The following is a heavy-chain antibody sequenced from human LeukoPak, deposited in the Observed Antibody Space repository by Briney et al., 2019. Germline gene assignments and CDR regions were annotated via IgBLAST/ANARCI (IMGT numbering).Heavy chain of an antibody. CDR2: IYNSGSTNYN. D-gene: IGHD2-8*01. J-gene: IGHJ4*02. CDR3: ARHTTGRALGDFDY. Sequence: SETLSLTCTVSDGSISGHYWSWLRQSPGKGLEWIAYIYNSGSTNYNNYNPSLKSRVIMSMDTSKNQLSLIVSSVTAADTAVYYCARHTTGRALGDFDYWGQGTLVTVSA. CDR1: DGSISGHY. V-gene: IGHV4-59*08.